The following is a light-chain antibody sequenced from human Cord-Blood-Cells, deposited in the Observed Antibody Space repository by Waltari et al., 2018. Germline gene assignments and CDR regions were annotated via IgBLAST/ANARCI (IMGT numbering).Light chain of an antibody. Sequence: QSVLTQPPSVSEAPRQRVPISCSGSSSNIGHNAVNWYQQLPGKAPKLLIYYDDLLPSGVADRFSGSKSGTSASLAISGLQSEDGADYYCAAWDDSLNAYVFGTGTKVTVL. CDR1: SSNIGHNA. CDR2: YDD. J-gene: IGLJ1*01. CDR3: AAWDDSLNAYV. V-gene: IGLV1-36*01.